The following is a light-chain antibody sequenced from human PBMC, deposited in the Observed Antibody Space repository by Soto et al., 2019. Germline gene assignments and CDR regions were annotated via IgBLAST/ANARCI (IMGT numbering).Light chain of an antibody. CDR1: QSAHNN. Sequence: EIVMTQSPATLSVSPGERATLSCRASQSAHNNLAWYQQKPGQAPRLLIYLTSTRATGVPARFSGSGSGTDFTLTISSLQSEDFAVYYCQQFGSSPGFTFGPGTKVDIK. V-gene: IGKV3-15*01. J-gene: IGKJ3*01. CDR3: QQFGSSPGFT. CDR2: LTS.